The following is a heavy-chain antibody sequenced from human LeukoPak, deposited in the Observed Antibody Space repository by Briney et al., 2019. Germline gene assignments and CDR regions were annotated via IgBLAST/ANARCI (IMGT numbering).Heavy chain of an antibody. CDR3: AELGITMIGGV. CDR1: GYTFTSYY. V-gene: IGHV1-46*01. CDR2: INPSGGST. Sequence: ASVKVSCKAAGYTFTSYYMHWVRQSPGQGLECMGIINPSGGSTSYAPKFQGRVTMTRDMSTSTVYMELSSLRSEDTAVYYCAELGITMIGGVWGKGTTVTISS. J-gene: IGHJ6*04. D-gene: IGHD3-10*02.